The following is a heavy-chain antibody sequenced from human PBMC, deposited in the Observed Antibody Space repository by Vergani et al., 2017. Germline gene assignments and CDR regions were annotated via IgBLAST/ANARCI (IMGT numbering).Heavy chain of an antibody. Sequence: QVQLQESGPGLVKPSETLSLTCTVSGGSISSYYWSWIRQPPGKGLEWIGYIYYSGSINYNPSLKSRVTISVDTSKNQFSLKLSSVTAADTAVYYCARERYCSGGSCYYAFDIWGQGTMVTVSS. J-gene: IGHJ3*02. CDR3: ARERYCSGGSCYYAFDI. D-gene: IGHD2-15*01. V-gene: IGHV4-59*01. CDR2: IYYSGSI. CDR1: GGSISSYY.